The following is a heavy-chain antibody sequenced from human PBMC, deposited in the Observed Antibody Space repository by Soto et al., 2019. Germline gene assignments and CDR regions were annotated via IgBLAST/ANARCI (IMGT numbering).Heavy chain of an antibody. CDR2: ISSSSSYI. CDR1: GFTFSSYS. V-gene: IGHV3-21*01. Sequence: EVQLVESGGGLVKPGGSLRLSCAASGFTFSSYSMNWVRQAPGKGLEWVSSISSSSSYIYYADSVKGRFTISRDNAKNSLYLQMNSLRAEDTAVYYCARGSVIVTKYYFVYWGQGTLVTVSS. CDR3: ARGSVIVTKYYFVY. J-gene: IGHJ4*02. D-gene: IGHD3-22*01.